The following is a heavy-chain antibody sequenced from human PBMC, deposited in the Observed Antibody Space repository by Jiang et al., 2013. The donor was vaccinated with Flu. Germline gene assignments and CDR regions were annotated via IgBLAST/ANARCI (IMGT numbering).Heavy chain of an antibody. V-gene: IGHV4-59*01. J-gene: IGHJ4*02. CDR1: GGSISSYY. D-gene: IGHD5-24*01. CDR3: ARRDGYPQEYFDY. CDR2: IYYSGST. Sequence: GPGLVKPSETLSLTCTVSGGSISSYYWSWIRQPPGKGLEWIGYIYYSGSTNYNPSLKSRVTISVDTSKNQFSLKLSSVTAADTAVYYCARRDGYPQEYFDYWGQGTLVTVSS.